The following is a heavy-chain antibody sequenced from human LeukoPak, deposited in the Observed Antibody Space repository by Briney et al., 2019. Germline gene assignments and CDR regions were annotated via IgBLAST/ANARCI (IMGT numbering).Heavy chain of an antibody. V-gene: IGHV3-30*04. CDR2: ISFDASYK. CDR1: GFTFSNYA. D-gene: IGHD1-26*01. CDR3: ARDEIVTKYYFDY. J-gene: IGHJ4*02. Sequence: PGGSLRLSCAASGFTFSNYAMHWVRQAPGKGLEGVAVISFDASYKYYADSVKGRFTISRDNSKNTLYLQMNSLRAEDTAVYYCARDEIVTKYYFDYWGQGTLVTVSS.